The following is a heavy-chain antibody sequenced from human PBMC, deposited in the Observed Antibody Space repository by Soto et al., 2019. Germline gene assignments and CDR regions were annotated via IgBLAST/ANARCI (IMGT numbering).Heavy chain of an antibody. D-gene: IGHD2-21*02. CDR1: GGTFSSYA. Sequence: AVQVSCKASGGTFSSYAISWVRQAPGQGLERMGRIISIFGTANYAQKFQGRVTITADESTSTAYMELSSLRSEDTAVYYCARVIWGPWVGVTDTLNYGMDVWGQGTTVTVSS. J-gene: IGHJ6*02. CDR3: ARVIWGPWVGVTDTLNYGMDV. V-gene: IGHV1-69*13. CDR2: IISIFGTA.